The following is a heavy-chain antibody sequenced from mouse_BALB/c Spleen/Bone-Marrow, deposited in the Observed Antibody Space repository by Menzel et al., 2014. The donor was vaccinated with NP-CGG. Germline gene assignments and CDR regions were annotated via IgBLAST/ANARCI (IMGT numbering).Heavy chain of an antibody. J-gene: IGHJ3*01. V-gene: IGHV1-80*01. CDR1: GYAISGYW. CDR3: AREDYGNSWFAY. D-gene: IGHD2-1*01. Sequence: VQLQQSGAELVRPGSSVKISCKASGYAISGYWMNWVKQRPGQGLEWIGQIYPGDDDTIYNGKFKGKATLTGDKSSSSAYMQLSSLTPEDSAVYLCAREDYGNSWFAYWGQGTLVTVSA. CDR2: IYPGDDDT.